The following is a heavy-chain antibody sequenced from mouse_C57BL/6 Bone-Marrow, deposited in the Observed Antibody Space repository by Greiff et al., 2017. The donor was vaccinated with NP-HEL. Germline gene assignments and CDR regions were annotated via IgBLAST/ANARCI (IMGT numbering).Heavy chain of an antibody. CDR2: IYPGDGDT. Sequence: VKLQESGAELVKPGASVKISCKASGYAFSSYWMNWVKQRPGKGLEWIGQIYPGDGDTNYNGKFKGKATLTADKSSSTAYMQLSSLTSEDSAVYFCARGYYGSSPAWFAYWGQGTLVTVSA. D-gene: IGHD1-1*01. J-gene: IGHJ3*01. V-gene: IGHV1-80*01. CDR3: ARGYYGSSPAWFAY. CDR1: GYAFSSYW.